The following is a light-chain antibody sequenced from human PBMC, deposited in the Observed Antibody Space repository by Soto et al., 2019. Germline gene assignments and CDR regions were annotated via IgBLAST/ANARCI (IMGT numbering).Light chain of an antibody. Sequence: IVMTQSPGSLAVSLGEGATINCSSSQSVLHSSYKNNYLAWYQQKPGQPPKLLIYWASTRESGVPDRFSGSGSGTDFTLTISSLQAEDVAVYYCQQYYSTPPTFGGGTKVEIK. V-gene: IGKV4-1*01. CDR2: WAS. CDR3: QQYYSTPPT. J-gene: IGKJ4*01. CDR1: QSVLHSSYKNNY.